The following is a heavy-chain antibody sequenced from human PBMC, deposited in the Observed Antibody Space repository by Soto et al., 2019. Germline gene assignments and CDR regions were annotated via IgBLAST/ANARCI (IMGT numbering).Heavy chain of an antibody. V-gene: IGHV1-18*01. D-gene: IGHD6-13*01. CDR2: ISAYNGNT. CDR3: AGVRGVAAAGTVGY. Sequence: QVQLVQSGAEVKKPGASVKVSCKASGYTFTSYGISWVRQAPGQGLEWMGWISAYNGNTNYAQQLQGRVTMTPDTSTSTDCMELRSLGSDDTAVYYCAGVRGVAAAGTVGYWGQGTLVTVSS. CDR1: GYTFTSYG. J-gene: IGHJ4*02.